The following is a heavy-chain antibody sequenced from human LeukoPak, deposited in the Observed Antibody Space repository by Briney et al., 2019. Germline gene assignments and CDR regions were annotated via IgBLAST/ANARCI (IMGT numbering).Heavy chain of an antibody. Sequence: GGSLRLSCAASGFTVSSNYMNWVRQAPGKGLGWVSVINSGGNAYYAASVKGRFTISRDNSKNMLYLQMNSLRADDTAVYYCARSQGGTMSLRHFDLWGRGTLVTVSS. CDR1: GFTVSSNY. J-gene: IGHJ2*01. CDR2: INSGGNA. D-gene: IGHD3-22*01. CDR3: ARSQGGTMSLRHFDL. V-gene: IGHV3-53*01.